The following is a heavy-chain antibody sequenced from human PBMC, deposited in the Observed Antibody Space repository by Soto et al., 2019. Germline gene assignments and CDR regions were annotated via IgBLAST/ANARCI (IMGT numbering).Heavy chain of an antibody. D-gene: IGHD3-3*01. V-gene: IGHV3-23*01. CDR3: PKPSITIFGVVIMYFDY. J-gene: IGHJ4*02. Sequence: GSLSRSCAAFGFTFSSYNMSWVRQAPGKGLEWVSAISGSGGSTYYADSVKGRFTISRDNSKNTLYLQMNSLRAEDTAVYYCPKPSITIFGVVIMYFDYWGQGTLVTVSS. CDR2: ISGSGGST. CDR1: GFTFSSYN.